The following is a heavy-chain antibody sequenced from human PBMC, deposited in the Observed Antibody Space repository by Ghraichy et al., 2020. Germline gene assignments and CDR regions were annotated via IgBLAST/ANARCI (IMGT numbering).Heavy chain of an antibody. CDR1: GGSVSSGSYY. V-gene: IGHV4-61*01. CDR2: IYYSGST. J-gene: IGHJ4*02. CDR3: AREPTRSTVAGTPFDY. D-gene: IGHD6-19*01. Sequence: SETLSLTCTVSGGSVSSGSYYWSWIRQPPGKGLEWIGYIYYSGSTNYNPSLKSRVTISVDTSKNQFSLKLSSVTAADTAVYYCAREPTRSTVAGTPFDYRGQGTLVTVSS.